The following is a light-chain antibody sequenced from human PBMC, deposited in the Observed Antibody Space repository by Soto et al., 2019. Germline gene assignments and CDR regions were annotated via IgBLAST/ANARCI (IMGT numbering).Light chain of an antibody. Sequence: EIVLTQSPATLSLSPGERATLSCRASQSVSGDYLAWYQQKPGQAPRLLIYDASNRATGIPARFSGSGSGTEFTLTISSLQSEDFAVYYCLHYKDWPRWTFGQGTKVDNK. CDR3: LHYKDWPRWT. V-gene: IGKV3-11*01. CDR2: DAS. CDR1: QSVSGDY. J-gene: IGKJ1*01.